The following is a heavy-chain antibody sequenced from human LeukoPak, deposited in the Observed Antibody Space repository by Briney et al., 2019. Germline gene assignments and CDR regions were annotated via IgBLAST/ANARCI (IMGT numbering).Heavy chain of an antibody. J-gene: IGHJ6*03. CDR1: GFTFSSYG. Sequence: PGGSLRLSCAASGFTFSSYGMYWVCQAPGKGLEWVAFIRYDGSNKYYADSVKGRFTISRDNSKNTLYLQMNSLRAEDTAVYHCAKKQQAGTGWNYMDVWGTGTTVTVSS. V-gene: IGHV3-30*02. CDR2: IRYDGSNK. CDR3: AKKQQAGTGWNYMDV. D-gene: IGHD1-1*01.